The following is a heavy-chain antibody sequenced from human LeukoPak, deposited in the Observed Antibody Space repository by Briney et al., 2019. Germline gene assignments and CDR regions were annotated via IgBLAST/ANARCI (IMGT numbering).Heavy chain of an antibody. J-gene: IGHJ4*02. D-gene: IGHD4-17*01. Sequence: GESLKISCAASGFTFSSYAMSWVRQAPGKGLEWVSAISGSGGSTYYADSVKGRFTISRDNSKNTLYLQMNSLRAEDTAVYYCAKDLYPYGDYPPHDYWGQGTLVTVSS. CDR1: GFTFSSYA. CDR3: AKDLYPYGDYPPHDY. V-gene: IGHV3-23*01. CDR2: ISGSGGST.